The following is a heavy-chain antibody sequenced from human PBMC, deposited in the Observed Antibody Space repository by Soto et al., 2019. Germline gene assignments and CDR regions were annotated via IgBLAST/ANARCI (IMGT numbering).Heavy chain of an antibody. D-gene: IGHD3-16*02. CDR2: IYYSGNT. Sequence: QLQLQESGPGLVKPSETLSLSCTVSGGSISSSSDYWAWIRQPPGKGLEWVGSIYYSGNTYYNPSLKSRVTLSVDTSKNQFSLGLSSVTAADTAVYYCARNRWRYYFYYWGQGALVTVSS. J-gene: IGHJ4*02. CDR1: GGSISSSSDY. V-gene: IGHV4-39*01. CDR3: ARNRWRYYFYY.